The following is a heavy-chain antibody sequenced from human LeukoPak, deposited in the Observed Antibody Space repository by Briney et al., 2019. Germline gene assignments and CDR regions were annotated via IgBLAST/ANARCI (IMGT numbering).Heavy chain of an antibody. V-gene: IGHV3-7*01. D-gene: IGHD3-22*01. Sequence: GGSLRLSCAASGFTFSSYWMSWVRQAPGKGLEWVANIKQDGSEKYYVDSVKGRFTISRDNAKNSLYLQMNSLRAEDTAVYYCARVRDSSGYYPDYWGQGTLVTVSS. J-gene: IGHJ4*02. CDR2: IKQDGSEK. CDR3: ARVRDSSGYYPDY. CDR1: GFTFSSYW.